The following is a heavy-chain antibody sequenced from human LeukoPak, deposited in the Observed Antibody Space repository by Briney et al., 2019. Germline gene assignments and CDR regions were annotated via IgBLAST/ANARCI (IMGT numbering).Heavy chain of an antibody. J-gene: IGHJ4*02. CDR1: GHTLTELS. D-gene: IGHD3-22*01. Sequence: ASVKVSCKVSGHTLTELSMHWVRQAPGKGLEWMGGFDPEDGETIYAQKFQGRVTMTEDTSTDTAYMELSSLRSEDTAVYYCATGITMIVVVRGALFDYWGQGTLVTVSS. V-gene: IGHV1-24*01. CDR2: FDPEDGET. CDR3: ATGITMIVVVRGALFDY.